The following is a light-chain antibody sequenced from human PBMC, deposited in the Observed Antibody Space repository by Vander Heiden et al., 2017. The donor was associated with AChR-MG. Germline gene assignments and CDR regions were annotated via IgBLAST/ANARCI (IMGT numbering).Light chain of an antibody. CDR2: AAS. V-gene: IGKV1-39*01. J-gene: IGKJ2*01. CDR1: QSISSY. CDR3: QQSYSTPRT. Sequence: DFQMTQSPSSLSASIGDRVTITCRASQSISSYLNWYQQKPGKAPKLLIYAASSLQSGVPSRFSGSGSGTDFTLIISSLQPEDFATYYCQQSYSTPRTFGQGTKLEIK.